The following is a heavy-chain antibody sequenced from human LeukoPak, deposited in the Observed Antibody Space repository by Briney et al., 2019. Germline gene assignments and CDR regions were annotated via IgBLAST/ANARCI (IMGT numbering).Heavy chain of an antibody. CDR3: AREVVLDSSSGYYNPDAFDI. Sequence: ASVKVSCKASGYTFTSYGISWVRQAPGQGLEWMGWISAYNGNTNYAQKLQGRVTMTTDTSTSTAYMELSSLRSEDTAVYYCAREVVLDSSSGYYNPDAFDIWGQGTMVTVSS. CDR2: ISAYNGNT. J-gene: IGHJ3*02. V-gene: IGHV1-18*01. D-gene: IGHD3-22*01. CDR1: GYTFTSYG.